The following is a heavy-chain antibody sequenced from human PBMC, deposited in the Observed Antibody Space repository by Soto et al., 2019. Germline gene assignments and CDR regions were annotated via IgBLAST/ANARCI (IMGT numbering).Heavy chain of an antibody. D-gene: IGHD4-17*01. CDR1: GYSFTSYW. V-gene: IGHV5-51*01. J-gene: IGHJ3*02. CDR2: IYPGDSDT. CDR3: ARRMTTVVTGRGAFDI. Sequence: PGESLKISCKGSGYSFTSYWIGWVRQMPGKGLEWMGIIYPGDSDTRYSPSFQGQVTISADKSISTAYLQWSSLKASDTAMYYCARRMTTVVTGRGAFDIWGQGTMVTVSS.